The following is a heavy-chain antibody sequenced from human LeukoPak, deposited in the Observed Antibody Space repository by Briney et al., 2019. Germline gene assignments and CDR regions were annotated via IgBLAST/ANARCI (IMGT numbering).Heavy chain of an antibody. CDR1: GYTFTGYY. CDR2: INPNSGGT. D-gene: IGHD2-15*01. Sequence: ASVKVSCKASGYTFTGYYMHWVRQAPGQGLEWMGWINPNSGGTNYAQKFQGRVPMTRDTSISTAYMELSRLRSDDTAVYYCASGYCSGGSCYSAEYFQHWGQGTLVTVSS. J-gene: IGHJ1*01. V-gene: IGHV1-2*02. CDR3: ASGYCSGGSCYSAEYFQH.